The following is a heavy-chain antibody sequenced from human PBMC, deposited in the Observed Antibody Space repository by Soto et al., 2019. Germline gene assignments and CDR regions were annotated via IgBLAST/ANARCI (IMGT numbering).Heavy chain of an antibody. D-gene: IGHD3-3*01. J-gene: IGHJ4*02. CDR3: AGAGYDFWSGYRWGHFDY. Sequence: SETLSLTCTVSGGSISSYYWSWIRQPPGKGLEWIGYIYYSGSTNYNPSLKSRVTISVAPSKNQFSLKLSSVTAADTAVYYCAGAGYDFWSGYRWGHFDYWGQGTLVTVSS. CDR2: IYYSGST. V-gene: IGHV4-59*01. CDR1: GGSISSYY.